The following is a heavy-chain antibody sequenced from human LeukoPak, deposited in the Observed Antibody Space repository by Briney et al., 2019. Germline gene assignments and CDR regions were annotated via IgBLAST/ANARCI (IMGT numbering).Heavy chain of an antibody. Sequence: KPSETLSLTCAVYGGSFSGYYWSWIRQPPGKGLEWIGEINHSGSTNYNPSLKSRVTMSLDASKNQFSLKLSSVTAADTAVYYCARNSGDFWGQGTLVTVSS. CDR2: INHSGST. D-gene: IGHD4-23*01. CDR1: GGSFSGYY. V-gene: IGHV4-34*01. CDR3: ARNSGDF. J-gene: IGHJ4*02.